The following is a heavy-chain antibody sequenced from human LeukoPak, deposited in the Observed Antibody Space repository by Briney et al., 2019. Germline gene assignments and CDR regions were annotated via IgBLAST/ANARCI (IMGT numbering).Heavy chain of an antibody. CDR1: GGSISSYF. J-gene: IGHJ4*02. V-gene: IGHV4-59*08. CDR2: IYYSGST. Sequence: SETLSLTCTVSGGSISSYFWSWIRQPPGKGLEWIGYIYYSGSTNYNPSLKSRVTMSVDTSKNQSSLKLSSVTAADTAVYYCARRSPGGAADYWGQGTRVTVSS. CDR3: ARRSPGGAADY. D-gene: IGHD1-26*01.